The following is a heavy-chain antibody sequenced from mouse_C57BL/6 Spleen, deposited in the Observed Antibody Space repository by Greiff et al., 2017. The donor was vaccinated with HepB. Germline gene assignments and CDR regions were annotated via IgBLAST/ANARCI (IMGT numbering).Heavy chain of an antibody. J-gene: IGHJ4*01. Sequence: VQLQQSGAELVRPGASVTLSCKASGYTFTDYEMHWVKQTPVHGLDWIGAIDPETGGTAYNQKFKGKAILTADKSSSTAYMELRSLTSEDSAVYYCTRGGSTTVVASGDYWGQGTSVTVSS. D-gene: IGHD1-1*01. CDR3: TRGGSTTVVASGDY. CDR1: GYTFTDYE. CDR2: IDPETGGT. V-gene: IGHV1-15*01.